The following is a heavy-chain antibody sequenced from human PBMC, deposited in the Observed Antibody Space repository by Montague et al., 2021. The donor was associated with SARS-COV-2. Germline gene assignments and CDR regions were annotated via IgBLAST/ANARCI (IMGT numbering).Heavy chain of an antibody. CDR3: ATHRQHHNN. CDR2: IFYNGDT. J-gene: IGHJ4*02. CDR1: GGSISGYY. V-gene: IGHV4-59*08. Sequence: SETLSLTCTVSGGSISGYYWTWIRHPPGKGLEWIGYIFYNGDTNYNPSLKSRVSISVDTSKNQFSLKLIAVTAADTAVYFCATHRQHHNNWGQGAMVAVSS. D-gene: IGHD6-13*01.